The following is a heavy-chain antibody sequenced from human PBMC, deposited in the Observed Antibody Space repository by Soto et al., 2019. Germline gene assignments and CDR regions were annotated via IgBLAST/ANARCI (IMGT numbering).Heavy chain of an antibody. CDR1: GFSLTTSGVG. D-gene: IGHD3-3*01. V-gene: IGHV2-5*02. Sequence: QITLNESGPTVVRPTETLTLTCRFSGFSLTTSGVGVGWIRQSPGKAPEWLALIYWDDDKRYSASLKSRLTITNDTSKIQVVLTVSDLDPTDTATYYCAHRVLRAVFGLVTTTAIYFDFCGQGTPVAVSS. CDR3: AHRVLRAVFGLVTTTAIYFDF. CDR2: IYWDDDK. J-gene: IGHJ4*02.